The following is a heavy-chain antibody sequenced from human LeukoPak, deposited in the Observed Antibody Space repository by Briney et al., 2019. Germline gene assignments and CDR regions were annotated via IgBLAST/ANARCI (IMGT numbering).Heavy chain of an antibody. Sequence: GGPLRLPCSASGFTFSTYVMHGVRQAPGKGLEYVSAISSNGDNTYYADSVKGRFTISRDNSKNTLYLQMSSLRADDTAVYYCVRGTGYWGQGTLVTVSS. J-gene: IGHJ4*02. CDR2: ISSNGDNT. CDR1: GFTFSTYV. V-gene: IGHV3-64D*06. CDR3: VRGTGY.